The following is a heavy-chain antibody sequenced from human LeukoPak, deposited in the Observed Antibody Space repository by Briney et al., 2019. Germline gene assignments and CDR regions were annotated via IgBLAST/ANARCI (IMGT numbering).Heavy chain of an antibody. CDR2: VSTSNGAT. V-gene: IGHV1-18*01. J-gene: IGHJ4*02. Sequence: ASVKVSCKTSGYNFNRYTITWVRHAPGQGLEWMGWVSTSNGATNYAEKIQGRVIMTTETVTKTTYMELRRLQSGDTAMYFCARVSDTSMVTPGFDSWGQGTLVTVSP. CDR3: ARVSDTSMVTPGFDS. CDR1: GYNFNRYT. D-gene: IGHD5-18*01.